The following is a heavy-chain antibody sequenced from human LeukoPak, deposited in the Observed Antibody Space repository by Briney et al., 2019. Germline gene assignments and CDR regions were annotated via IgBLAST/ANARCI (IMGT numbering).Heavy chain of an antibody. CDR3: ARQDSRSWYTWYSYYYYYGMDG. J-gene: IGHJ6*02. Sequence: SETLSLTCAVYGGSFSGYYWSWIRQPPGKGLEWTGEINHSGSTNYNPSLKSRVTISVDTSKNQFSLKLSSVTAADTAVYYCARQDSRSWYTWYSYYYYYGMDGWGQGTTVTGSS. CDR2: INHSGST. CDR1: GGSFSGYY. V-gene: IGHV4-34*01. D-gene: IGHD6-13*01.